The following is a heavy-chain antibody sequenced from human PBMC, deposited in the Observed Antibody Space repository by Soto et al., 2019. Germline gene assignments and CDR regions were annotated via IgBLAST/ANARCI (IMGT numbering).Heavy chain of an antibody. Sequence: SETLSLTCTVSGGSISKYYWSWILQPPWKGLEWIGYIYYSGSTNYNPSLKSRVTISVDTSKNQFSLKLNSVTAADTAVYYCARVNYGNYYYYYGMDVWGQGTTVTVSS. J-gene: IGHJ6*02. D-gene: IGHD4-17*01. CDR1: GGSISKYY. CDR3: ARVNYGNYYYYYGMDV. CDR2: IYYSGST. V-gene: IGHV4-59*01.